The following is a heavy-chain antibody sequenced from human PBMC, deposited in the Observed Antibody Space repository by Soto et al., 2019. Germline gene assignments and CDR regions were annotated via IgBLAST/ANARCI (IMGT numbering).Heavy chain of an antibody. V-gene: IGHV3-9*01. Sequence: GGSLRLSCAASGFTFDDYAMHWVRQAPGKGLEWVSGISWNSGSIGYADSVKGRFTISRDNAKNSLYLQMNSLRAEDTALYYCAKDKGKVTNYYASGSYYPTHFYYYSMDVWGKGTTVTVSS. CDR2: ISWNSGSI. CDR3: AKDKGKVTNYYASGSYYPTHFYYYSMDV. J-gene: IGHJ6*03. D-gene: IGHD3-10*01. CDR1: GFTFDDYA.